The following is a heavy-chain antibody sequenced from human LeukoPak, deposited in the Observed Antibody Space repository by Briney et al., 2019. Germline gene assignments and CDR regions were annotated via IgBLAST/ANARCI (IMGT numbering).Heavy chain of an antibody. CDR2: IYYSGST. V-gene: IGHV4-59*01. D-gene: IGHD6-13*01. Sequence: SETLSLTCAVYGGSFSGYYWSWIRQPPGKGLEWIGYIYYSGSTNYNPSLKSRVSISVDTSKNQFSLKLSSVTAADTAVYYCARVGPAAAVYYYYMDVWGKGTTVTISS. J-gene: IGHJ6*03. CDR1: GGSFSGYY. CDR3: ARVGPAAAVYYYYMDV.